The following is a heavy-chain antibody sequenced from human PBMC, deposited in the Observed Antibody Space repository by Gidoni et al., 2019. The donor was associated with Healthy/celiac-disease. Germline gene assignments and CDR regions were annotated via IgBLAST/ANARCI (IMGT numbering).Heavy chain of an antibody. CDR3: AKGGSSSFGLILYELGY. CDR1: GFTCSSYA. D-gene: IGHD6-13*01. CDR2: ISGSGGST. J-gene: IGHJ4*02. V-gene: IGHV3-23*01. Sequence: EVQLLESGGGLVQPGGSLRLSCAASGFTCSSYAMSWVRQAPGKGLEWVSAISGSGGSTYYADSVKGRFTISRDNSKNTLYLQMNSLRAEDTAVYYCAKGGSSSFGLILYELGYWGQGTLVTVSS.